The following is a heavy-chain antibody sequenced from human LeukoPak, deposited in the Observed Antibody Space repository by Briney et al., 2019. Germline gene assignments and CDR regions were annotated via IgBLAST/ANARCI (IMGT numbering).Heavy chain of an antibody. Sequence: ASETLSLTCTVSSGSISTSNYYWGWVRQPPGKGLEWIGEINHSGSTNYNPSLKSRVTISVDTSKNQFSLKLSSVTAADTAVYYCARGMRWLQPEDAFDIWGQGTMVTVSS. CDR3: ARGMRWLQPEDAFDI. D-gene: IGHD5-24*01. J-gene: IGHJ3*02. CDR2: INHSGST. V-gene: IGHV4-39*07. CDR1: SGSISTSNYY.